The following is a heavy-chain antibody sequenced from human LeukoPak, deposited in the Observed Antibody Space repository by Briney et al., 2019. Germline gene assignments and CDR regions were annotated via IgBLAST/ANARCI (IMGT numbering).Heavy chain of an antibody. D-gene: IGHD2-2*02. CDR3: ARDWDVGVTGAIVCDY. Sequence: PSETLSLTCTVSGGSISSGSYYWSWIRQPAGKGLEWIGRIYTSGSTNYNPSLKSRVTISVDTSKNQFSLKLSSVTAADTAVYYCARDWDVGVTGAIVCDYWGQGTLVTVSS. CDR2: IYTSGST. J-gene: IGHJ4*02. V-gene: IGHV4-61*02. CDR1: GGSISSGSYY.